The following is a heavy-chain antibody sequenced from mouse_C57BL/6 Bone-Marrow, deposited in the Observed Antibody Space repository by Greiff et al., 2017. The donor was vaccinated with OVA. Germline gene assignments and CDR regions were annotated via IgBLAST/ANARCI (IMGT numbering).Heavy chain of an antibody. CDR3: AGAVFAY. Sequence: QVHVKQSGAELVKPGASVKLSCKASGYTFTSYWMQWVKQRPGQGLEWIGEIDPSDSYTNYNQKFKGKATLTVDTSSSTAYMQLSSLTSEDSAVYYCAGAVFAYWGQGTLVTVSA. J-gene: IGHJ3*01. V-gene: IGHV1-50*01. CDR2: IDPSDSYT. CDR1: GYTFTSYW.